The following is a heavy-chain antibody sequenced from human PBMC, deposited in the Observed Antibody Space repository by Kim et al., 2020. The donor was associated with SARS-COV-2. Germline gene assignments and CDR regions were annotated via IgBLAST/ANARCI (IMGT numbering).Heavy chain of an antibody. CDR1: GFTFSSYS. CDR2: ISSSSSYI. Sequence: GGSLRLSCAASGFTFSSYSMNWVRQAPGKGLEWVSSISSSSSYIYYADSVKGRFTISRDNAKNSLYLQMNSLRAEDTAVYYCARDLLTNRVTPFSDYYYYYGMDVWGQGTTVTVSS. V-gene: IGHV3-21*01. J-gene: IGHJ6*02. CDR3: ARDLLTNRVTPFSDYYYYYGMDV. D-gene: IGHD4-4*01.